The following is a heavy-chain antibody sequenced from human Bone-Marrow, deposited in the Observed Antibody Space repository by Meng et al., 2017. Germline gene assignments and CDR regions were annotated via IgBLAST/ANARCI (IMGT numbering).Heavy chain of an antibody. CDR3: ARGRSGYFDY. J-gene: IGHJ4*02. D-gene: IGHD3-3*01. CDR1: GFSVSSNY. CDR2: IYSGGST. Sequence: GQLVEFGGGVVQPWRSLRLSCEASGFSVSSNYMSWVRQAPGKGLEWISVIYSGGSTYYADSVKGRFTISRDNSKNTLYLQMNSLRAEDTAVYYCARGRSGYFDYWGQGTLVTVSS. V-gene: IGHV3-66*01.